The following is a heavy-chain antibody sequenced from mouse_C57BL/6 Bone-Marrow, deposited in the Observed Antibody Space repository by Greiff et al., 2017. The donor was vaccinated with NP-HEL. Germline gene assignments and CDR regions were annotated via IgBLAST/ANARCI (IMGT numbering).Heavy chain of an antibody. V-gene: IGHV1-69*01. CDR3: ARRGSSSWYFDV. CDR1: GYTFTSYW. J-gene: IGHJ1*03. Sequence: QVQLQQPGAELVMPGASVKLSCKASGYTFTSYWMHWVKQRPGQGLEWIGEIDPSDSYTNYNQKFKGKSTLTVDKYSRTAYMQLSSLTSEDTAVYYCARRGSSSWYFDVWGTGTTVTVSS. D-gene: IGHD1-1*01. CDR2: IDPSDSYT.